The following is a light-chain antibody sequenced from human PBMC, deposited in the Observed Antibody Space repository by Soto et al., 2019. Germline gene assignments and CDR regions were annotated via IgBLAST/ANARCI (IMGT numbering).Light chain of an antibody. CDR2: GAS. Sequence: EIVLTQSPGTLSLSPGDRATLSCRASQSLSSNYLAWYQQKRGQAPRLLIYGASNRATDIPDRFSGSGAGEEFALPIPRLEPADFAVYFCQQYDTFPRTFGQGTKVEIQ. CDR3: QQYDTFPRT. V-gene: IGKV3-20*01. J-gene: IGKJ1*01. CDR1: QSLSSNY.